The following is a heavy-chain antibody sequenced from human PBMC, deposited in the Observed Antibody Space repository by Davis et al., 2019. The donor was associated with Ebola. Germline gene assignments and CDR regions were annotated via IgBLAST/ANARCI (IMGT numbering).Heavy chain of an antibody. Sequence: GESLKISCAASGFTFSSYAMSWVRQAPGKGLEWVSAISGSGGSTYYADSVKGRFTISRDNSKNTVYLQMNSLRPEDTAVYYCAKDWSTAVSLDYWGQGTLVTVSS. CDR3: AKDWSTAVSLDY. CDR1: GFTFSSYA. V-gene: IGHV3-23*01. J-gene: IGHJ4*02. D-gene: IGHD4-11*01. CDR2: ISGSGGST.